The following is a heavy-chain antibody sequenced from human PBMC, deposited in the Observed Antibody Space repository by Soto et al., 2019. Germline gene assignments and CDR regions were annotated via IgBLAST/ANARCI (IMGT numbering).Heavy chain of an antibody. CDR1: GYTFTSYI. V-gene: IGHV1-3*05. J-gene: IGHJ1*01. D-gene: IGHD3-22*01. CDR2: INAGNGNT. Sequence: QVQLVQSGAEEKKPGASVKVSCKASGYTFTSYIIHWVRQAPGQRLEWMGWINAGNGNTKFPQKFQGRVTITRDTTARTAYMQLSLLRSEDTDMYSRASASYYYDCSAYYPGNSWGQGTLDTLSS. CDR3: ASASYYYDCSAYYPGNS.